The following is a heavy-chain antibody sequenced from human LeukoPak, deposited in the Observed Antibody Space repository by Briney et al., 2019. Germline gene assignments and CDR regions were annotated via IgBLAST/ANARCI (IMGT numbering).Heavy chain of an antibody. CDR1: GGSISSSNW. Sequence: SETLSLTCAVSGGSISSSNWWSWVRQPPGKGLEWIGEIYHSGSTNYNPSLKSRVTISVDKSKNQFSLKLSSVTAADTAVYYCAREQGSIAAGRIDYWGQGTLVTISS. D-gene: IGHD6-25*01. CDR3: AREQGSIAAGRIDY. V-gene: IGHV4-4*02. CDR2: IYHSGST. J-gene: IGHJ4*02.